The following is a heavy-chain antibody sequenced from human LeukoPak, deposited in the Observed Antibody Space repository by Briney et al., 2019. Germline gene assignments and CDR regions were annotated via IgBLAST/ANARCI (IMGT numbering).Heavy chain of an antibody. CDR1: GYTLSVYH. CDR2: INPNSGGT. J-gene: IGHJ4*02. CDR3: ARVSGWYPFDY. V-gene: IGHV1-2*02. D-gene: IGHD6-19*01. Sequence: ASVKVSCKASGYTLSVYHLHWVRQAPGQELEWMGWINPNSGGTNYAQKFQGRVTMTRDTSISTAYMELSRLRSDDTAVYYCARVSGWYPFDYWGQGTLVTVSS.